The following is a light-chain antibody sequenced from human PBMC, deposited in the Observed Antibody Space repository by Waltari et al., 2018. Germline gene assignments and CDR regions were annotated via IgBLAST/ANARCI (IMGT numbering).Light chain of an antibody. Sequence: QSVLTQPPSVSGAPGQRVSISCTGSTSNIGAGYDVHWYQQGPGKAPKLIIYGTNTRPLGVPDRFFGSQYGTSASLASIGLQAEDEGDYYCQSYDTTLSVVFGGGTKLTVL. J-gene: IGLJ2*01. CDR1: TSNIGAGYD. V-gene: IGLV1-40*01. CDR3: QSYDTTLSVV. CDR2: GTN.